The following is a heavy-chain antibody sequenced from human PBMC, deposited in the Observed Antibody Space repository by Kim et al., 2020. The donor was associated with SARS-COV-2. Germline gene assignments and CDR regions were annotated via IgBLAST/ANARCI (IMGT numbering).Heavy chain of an antibody. D-gene: IGHD2-15*01. CDR2: ISWNSGSI. CDR1: GFTFGDYA. Sequence: GGSLRLSCAASGFTFGDYAMHWVRQAPGKGLEWVSGISWNSGSIVYADSVKGRFTISRDNAKNSLYLQMNSLGAEDTALYYCAKDIGVVVVAASPNYYYYGMDVWGQGTTVTVSS. J-gene: IGHJ6*02. V-gene: IGHV3-9*01. CDR3: AKDIGVVVVAASPNYYYYGMDV.